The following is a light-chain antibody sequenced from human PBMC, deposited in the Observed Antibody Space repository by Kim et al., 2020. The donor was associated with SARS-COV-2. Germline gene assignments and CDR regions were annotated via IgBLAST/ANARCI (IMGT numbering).Light chain of an antibody. CDR2: DVT. CDR1: SSDVGGYNH. Sequence: LTQPASVSGSPGQPITISCTGTSSDVGGYNHVSWHQQHPGKAPKLMIYDVTNRPSGVSNRFSGSKSGNTASLTISGLQAEDEADYYCSSYTSSSTYVFGTGTKVTVL. J-gene: IGLJ1*01. V-gene: IGLV2-14*03. CDR3: SSYTSSSTYV.